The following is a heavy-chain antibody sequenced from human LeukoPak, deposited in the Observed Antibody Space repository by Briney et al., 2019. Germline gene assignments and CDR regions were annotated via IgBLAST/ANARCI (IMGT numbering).Heavy chain of an antibody. Sequence: GGSLRLSCAASGFSFNDYAVNWVRQAPEKGLEWVSVICGSDESTYYADSVKGRFIISRDTSKNTLYLQMYSLRAEDTAVYFCARGSRGSCYSGLDYWGQGTLVTVSS. V-gene: IGHV3-23*01. CDR3: ARGSRGSCYSGLDY. CDR2: ICGSDEST. D-gene: IGHD2-15*01. J-gene: IGHJ4*02. CDR1: GFSFNDYA.